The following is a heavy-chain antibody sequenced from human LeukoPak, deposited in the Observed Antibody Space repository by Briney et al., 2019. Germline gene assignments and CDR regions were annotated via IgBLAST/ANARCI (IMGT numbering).Heavy chain of an antibody. Sequence: PSETLSLTCTVSGGSISSGGYYWSWIRQPPGKGLEWIRYIYHSGSTYYNPSLKSRVTISVDRSKNQFSLKLSSVTAADTAVYYCARDSLLGMDYWGQGTLVTVSS. D-gene: IGHD7-27*01. CDR2: IYHSGST. J-gene: IGHJ4*02. CDR1: GGSISSGGYY. V-gene: IGHV4-30-2*01. CDR3: ARDSLLGMDY.